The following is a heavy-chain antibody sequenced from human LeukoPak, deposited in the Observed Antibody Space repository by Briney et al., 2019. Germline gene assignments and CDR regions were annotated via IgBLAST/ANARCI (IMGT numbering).Heavy chain of an antibody. CDR2: INASVVIT. D-gene: IGHD2-2*01. Sequence: ASVKVSFKASVYTFTSYYMHWVRQAPGQSLEWRGIINASVVITSYAQKFQGRITMTRDMSTITVYMEPSSVISEYTAVYYCTGCILVVPAGGLDTWGQGTLVTVSS. CDR3: TGCILVVPAGGLDT. CDR1: VYTFTSYY. V-gene: IGHV1-46*03. J-gene: IGHJ5*02.